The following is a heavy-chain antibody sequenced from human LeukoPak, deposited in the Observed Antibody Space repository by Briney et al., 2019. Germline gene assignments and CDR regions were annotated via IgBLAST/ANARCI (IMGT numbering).Heavy chain of an antibody. V-gene: IGHV1-2*06. CDR3: ARDQRELLFDH. Sequence: GASVKVSCKASGYTFTGYYIHWVRQAPGQGLEWMGRIKPNSGGTNYAQKFQGRVTMTRDTSISTVYMELSRLRSDDAAVYFCARDQRELLFDHWGQGTLVTVSS. CDR2: IKPNSGGT. CDR1: GYTFTGYY. D-gene: IGHD1-26*01. J-gene: IGHJ4*02.